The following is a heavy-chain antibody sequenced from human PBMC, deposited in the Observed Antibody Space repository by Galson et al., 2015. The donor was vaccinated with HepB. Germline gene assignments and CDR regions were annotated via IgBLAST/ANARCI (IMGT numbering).Heavy chain of an antibody. Sequence: LRLSCAASGFTFSSYTMSWVRQAPGKGLESVSYISSTGTTMYYADSAKGRFTISRDNAQNSLYLQMNSLRDEDTAVYYCARVYFGSGSSSAYWYFDLWGRGALVTVSS. D-gene: IGHD3-10*01. CDR1: GFTFSSYT. V-gene: IGHV3-48*02. CDR2: ISSTGTTM. CDR3: ARVYFGSGSSSAYWYFDL. J-gene: IGHJ2*01.